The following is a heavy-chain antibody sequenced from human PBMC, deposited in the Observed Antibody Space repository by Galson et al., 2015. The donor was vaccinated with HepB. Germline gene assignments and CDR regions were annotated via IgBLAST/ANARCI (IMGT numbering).Heavy chain of an antibody. CDR1: GGTFSSYA. Sequence: SVKVSCKASGGTFSSYAISWVRQAPGQGLEWMGGIIPIFGTANYAQKFQGRVTITADESTSTAYMELSSLRSEDTAVYYCASGVPGTMVRGVTVYYYYMDVWGKGTTVTVSS. V-gene: IGHV1-69*13. CDR2: IIPIFGTA. D-gene: IGHD3-10*01. CDR3: ASGVPGTMVRGVTVYYYYMDV. J-gene: IGHJ6*03.